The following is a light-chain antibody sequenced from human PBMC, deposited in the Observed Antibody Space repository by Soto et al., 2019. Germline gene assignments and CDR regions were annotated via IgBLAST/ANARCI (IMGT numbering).Light chain of an antibody. CDR3: SSYAGAVV. J-gene: IGLJ2*01. CDR2: EGS. V-gene: IGLV2-23*01. CDR1: SSNVGSYNL. Sequence: QSALTQPASVSGSPGQSITISCTRISSNVGSYNLVSWYQHPPGKAPKLIIYEGSERPSGVSNRFSGAQSGHTASLTISGLQAEDEADYYCSSYAGAVVFGGGTKVTVL.